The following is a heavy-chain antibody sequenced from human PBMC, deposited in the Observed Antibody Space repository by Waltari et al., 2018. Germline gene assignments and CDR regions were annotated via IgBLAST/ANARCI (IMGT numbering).Heavy chain of an antibody. CDR2: INHAGNR. D-gene: IGHD2-15*01. Sequence: QVQLQQWGAGLLQPSETLSLTCAAYGGSFSGYYWGWIRQPPGKGLEWIGEINHAGNRNYNPSLRSRVTMSVDTSKSQFSLKVNSVTAADTAVYFCVRLEDCSGPGGNCYSGDPFAMDVWGQGTTVTVSS. V-gene: IGHV4-34*02. CDR3: VRLEDCSGPGGNCYSGDPFAMDV. CDR1: GGSFSGYY. J-gene: IGHJ6*02.